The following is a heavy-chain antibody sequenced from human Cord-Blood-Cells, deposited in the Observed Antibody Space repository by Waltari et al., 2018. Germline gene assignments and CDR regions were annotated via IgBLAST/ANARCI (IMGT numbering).Heavy chain of an antibody. D-gene: IGHD1-26*01. V-gene: IGHV4-34*01. CDR2: INHSGST. Sequence: QVQLQQWGAGLLKPSETLSLTCAVYGGSFSGYYWSWIRQPPGKGLEWIGEINHSGSTNYNPPLKSRVTISVDTSKNQFSLKLSSVTAADTAVYYCARSIVGANWFDPWGQGTLVTVSS. CDR1: GGSFSGYY. CDR3: ARSIVGANWFDP. J-gene: IGHJ5*02.